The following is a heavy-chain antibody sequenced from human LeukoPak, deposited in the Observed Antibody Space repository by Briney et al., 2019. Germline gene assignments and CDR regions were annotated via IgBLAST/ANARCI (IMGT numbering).Heavy chain of an antibody. Sequence: SETLSLTCTVSGGSISSGDYYWSWSRQPPGKGLEWIVYIYYSGSTYYNPSLKSRVTISVDTSKNQFSLKLSSVTAADTAVYYCAVRKEGYCSGGSCSEFDYWGQGTLVTVSS. V-gene: IGHV4-30-4*08. CDR1: GGSISSGDYY. CDR3: AVRKEGYCSGGSCSEFDY. CDR2: IYYSGST. J-gene: IGHJ4*02. D-gene: IGHD2-15*01.